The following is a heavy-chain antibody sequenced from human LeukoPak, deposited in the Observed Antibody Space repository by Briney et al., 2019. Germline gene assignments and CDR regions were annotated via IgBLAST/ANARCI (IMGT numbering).Heavy chain of an antibody. V-gene: IGHV4-59*01. CDR3: ARDSSGWYRWFDP. D-gene: IGHD6-19*01. Sequence: SETLSLTCTVSGGSISSYYWSWIRQPPGKGLEWIGYIYYSGSTNYNPSLKSRVTISVDTSKNQFSLKLSSVTAADTAVYYCARDSSGWYRWFDPWGQGTLVTVSS. CDR1: GGSISSYY. CDR2: IYYSGST. J-gene: IGHJ5*02.